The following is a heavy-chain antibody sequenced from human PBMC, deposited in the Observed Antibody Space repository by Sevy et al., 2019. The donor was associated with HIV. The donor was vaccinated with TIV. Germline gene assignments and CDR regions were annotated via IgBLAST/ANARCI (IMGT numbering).Heavy chain of an antibody. D-gene: IGHD3-22*01. J-gene: IGHJ6*03. Sequence: GGSLRLSCAVSGFSFDSYGMTWVRQAPGKGLEWVSAISGSGTRTYYADSVKGRFIISRDNSKNTLDLQMNSLRAEDKAIYYWAEWGGGHYDPDEIAYYFYYYNMDVWGKGTTVTVSS. CDR2: ISGSGTRT. CDR1: GFSFDSYG. CDR3: AEWGGGHYDPDEIAYYFYYYNMDV. V-gene: IGHV3-23*01.